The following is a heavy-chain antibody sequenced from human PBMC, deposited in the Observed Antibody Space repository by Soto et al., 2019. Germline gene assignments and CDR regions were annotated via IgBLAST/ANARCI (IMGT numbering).Heavy chain of an antibody. J-gene: IGHJ6*02. CDR3: GREWANNTLIGGVTYRYYHGMDV. D-gene: IGHD3-16*01. CDR1: GCSFTTYY. Sequence: ASLKVSCNASGCSFTTYYIQCVRRSPGGGRELCGIINPSTGTRSYAQNFQGRVTMTRDTSTSTVYMELGSLRSEDSAVYYCGREWANNTLIGGVTYRYYHGMDVWGQGTTVTVSS. V-gene: IGHV1-46*01. CDR2: INPSTGTR.